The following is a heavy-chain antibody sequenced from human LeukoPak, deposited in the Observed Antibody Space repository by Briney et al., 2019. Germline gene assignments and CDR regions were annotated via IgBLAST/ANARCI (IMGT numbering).Heavy chain of an antibody. CDR2: IDPSDSET. V-gene: IGHV5-51*01. J-gene: IGHJ4*02. Sequence: GESLKISCKAAGYSFTSYWIGWGRQMPGKGLEWMGIIDPSDSETRYTPSFQGQVTISVDKSLTPAYLQWNSLKASDTAMYYCARQTAMGRSGDYWGQGTLVTVSS. CDR3: ARQTAMGRSGDY. D-gene: IGHD5-18*01. CDR1: GYSFTSYW.